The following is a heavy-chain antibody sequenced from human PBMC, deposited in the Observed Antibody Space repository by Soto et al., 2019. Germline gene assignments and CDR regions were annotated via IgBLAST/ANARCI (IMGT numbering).Heavy chain of an antibody. D-gene: IGHD2-2*01. CDR3: ARGINVVVPAAPQVFLWDV. J-gene: IGHJ6*02. CDR1: GYTFTSYD. CDR2: MNPNSGNT. Sequence: ASVKVSCKASGYTFTSYDINWVRQATGQGLEWMGWMNPNSGNTGYAQKFQGRVTMTRNTSISTAYMELSSLRSEDTAVYYCARGINVVVPAAPQVFLWDVSGQGTTVTVSS. V-gene: IGHV1-8*01.